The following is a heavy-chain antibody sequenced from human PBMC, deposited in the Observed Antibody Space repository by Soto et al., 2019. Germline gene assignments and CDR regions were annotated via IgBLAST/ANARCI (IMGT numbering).Heavy chain of an antibody. D-gene: IGHD5-18*01. CDR3: ARGGRGYSYGRNFDY. CDR2: LYYSGSA. Sequence: SETLSLTCTVSGGSISSSTYYWGWIRQPPGKGLEWIGYLYYSGSANYNPSLKSRVTISVDTSKNQFSLKLTSVTAADTAVYYCARGGRGYSYGRNFDYWGQGTLVTVS. J-gene: IGHJ4*02. V-gene: IGHV4-39*07. CDR1: GGSISSSTYY.